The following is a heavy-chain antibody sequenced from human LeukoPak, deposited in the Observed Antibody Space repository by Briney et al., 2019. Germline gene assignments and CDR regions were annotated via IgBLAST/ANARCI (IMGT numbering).Heavy chain of an antibody. CDR2: INHSGST. Sequence: PSETLSLTCAVYGGSFSGYYWSWIRQPPGKGLEWIGEINHSGSTNYNPSLKSRVTISVDTSKNQFSLKLISVTAADTAVYYCARHRGERRAFEIWGQGTMVTVSS. V-gene: IGHV4-34*01. D-gene: IGHD1-1*01. J-gene: IGHJ3*02. CDR3: ARHRGERRAFEI. CDR1: GGSFSGYY.